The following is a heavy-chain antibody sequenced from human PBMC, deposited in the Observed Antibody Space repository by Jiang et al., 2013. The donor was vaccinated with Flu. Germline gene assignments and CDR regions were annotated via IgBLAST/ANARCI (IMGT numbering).Heavy chain of an antibody. D-gene: IGHD6-6*01. CDR1: GFSLSTSGMC. J-gene: IGHJ4*02. Sequence: TLTCTFSGFSLSTSGMCVSWIRQPPGKALEWLARIDWDDDKYYSRSLKTRLTISKDTSKNQVVLTMTNVDPVDTATYYCARIRGPEYSSSFDYWGQGTLVTVSS. CDR2: IDWDDDK. V-gene: IGHV2-70*11. CDR3: ARIRGPEYSSSFDY.